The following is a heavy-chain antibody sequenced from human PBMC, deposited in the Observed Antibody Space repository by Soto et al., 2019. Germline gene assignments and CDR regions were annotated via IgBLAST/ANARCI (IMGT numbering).Heavy chain of an antibody. D-gene: IGHD3-10*01. CDR1: GYTFSSYG. J-gene: IGHJ6*02. CDR3: AKDFKVSGSYYGSLNYYYGMDV. CDR2: ISYDGSLK. Sequence: QVHLVESGGGVAQPGRSLRLSCAASGYTFSSYGMHWVRQAPGKGLEWVAIISYDGSLKYYADSVKGRFTISRDNSKCELYLQMNSVRPEDTAVYYCAKDFKVSGSYYGSLNYYYGMDVWGQGTTVIVSS. V-gene: IGHV3-30*18.